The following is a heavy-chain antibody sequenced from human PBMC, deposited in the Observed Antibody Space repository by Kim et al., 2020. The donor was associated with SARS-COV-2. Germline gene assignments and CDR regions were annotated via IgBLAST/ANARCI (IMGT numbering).Heavy chain of an antibody. CDR2: IQFDGSKT. D-gene: IGHD2-2*01. J-gene: IGHJ4*01. Sequence: GWSLRLSCEASGFTFSSYGMNWVRQPPGKGLEWVAGIQFDGSKTYYGDSVMGRSTISRDDSKNTVYLQLSSLRAEDTAVYFCGRDRAYASYDYWGHGTLV. CDR3: GRDRAYASYDY. CDR1: GFTFSSYG. V-gene: IGHV3-33*01.